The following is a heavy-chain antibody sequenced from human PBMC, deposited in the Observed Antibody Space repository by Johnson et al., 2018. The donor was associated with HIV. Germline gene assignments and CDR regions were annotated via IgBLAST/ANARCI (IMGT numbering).Heavy chain of an antibody. CDR2: IWYDGSNQ. CDR1: GFTFSSYG. D-gene: IGHD3-3*01. V-gene: IGHV3-30*19. CDR3: AAYYDFWSGSYTSGFDI. Sequence: QVQLVESGGGVVQPGRSLRLSCAASGFTFSSYGMHWVRQAPGKGLEWVAVIWYDGSNQYYADSVKGRFTISRDNSKNTVFLQMISLRPEDTAMYYCAAYYDFWSGSYTSGFDIWGQGTMVTVSS. J-gene: IGHJ3*02.